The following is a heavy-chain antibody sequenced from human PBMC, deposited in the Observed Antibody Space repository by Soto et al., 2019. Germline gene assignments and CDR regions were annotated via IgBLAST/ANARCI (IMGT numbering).Heavy chain of an antibody. Sequence: EVQLLESGGGLVESGGSLRLSCAASGFTFSSYAMGWVRQSPGKGLEWVSAISGSGGNTFYTDSVKGRFTISRDDSKNPLYLQVNSLRAEDTAVYYCAKDLDILLVPDALGIDAFDIWGRGTLVTVSS. CDR2: ISGSGGNT. CDR1: GFTFSSYA. V-gene: IGHV3-23*01. J-gene: IGHJ3*02. CDR3: AKDLDILLVPDALGIDAFDI. D-gene: IGHD2-2*03.